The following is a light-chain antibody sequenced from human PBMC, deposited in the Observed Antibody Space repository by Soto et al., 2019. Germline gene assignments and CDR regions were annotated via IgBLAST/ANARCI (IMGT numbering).Light chain of an antibody. CDR3: QQYGSSPPT. CDR1: QSVSSNY. CDR2: GAS. J-gene: IGKJ1*01. Sequence: EIVLTQSPGTLSLSPGERATLSCRASQSVSSNYLAWYQRKPGQAPRLLIYGASNRATDIPNRFSGSGSGTDFTLTITRLEPEHFVVYYCQQYGSSPPTFGQGTKVEI. V-gene: IGKV3-20*01.